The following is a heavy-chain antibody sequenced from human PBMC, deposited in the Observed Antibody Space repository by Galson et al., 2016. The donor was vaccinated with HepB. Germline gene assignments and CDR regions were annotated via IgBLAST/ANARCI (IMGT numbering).Heavy chain of an antibody. J-gene: IGHJ4*02. CDR3: ARDIAAAGTWVLDN. Sequence: SVKVSCKASGYTFTSHYMHWVRQAPGQGLERMGIIDPRGGSTSYPQKFRGRVTMTRDTYTSTVYMELSSLRSEDTALYYCARDIAAAGTWVLDNWGQGTLVTVSS. V-gene: IGHV1-46*01. CDR2: IDPRGGST. CDR1: GYTFTSHY. D-gene: IGHD6-13*01.